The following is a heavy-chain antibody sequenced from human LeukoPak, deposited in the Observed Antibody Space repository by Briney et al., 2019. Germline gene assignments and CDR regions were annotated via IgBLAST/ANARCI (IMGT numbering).Heavy chain of an antibody. CDR1: GFGFRSFE. D-gene: IGHD1-26*01. CDR3: ARSTELSDPYFYYGMDV. J-gene: IGHJ6*02. Sequence: GGSLRLSCAAPGFGFRSFEMSWVRQAPGKGLECIAYISSASGTIYHADSVKGRFTISRDNANNSLYLQMNSLRAEDTAIYYCARSTELSDPYFYYGMDVWGQGTTVTVSS. CDR2: ISSASGTI. V-gene: IGHV3-48*03.